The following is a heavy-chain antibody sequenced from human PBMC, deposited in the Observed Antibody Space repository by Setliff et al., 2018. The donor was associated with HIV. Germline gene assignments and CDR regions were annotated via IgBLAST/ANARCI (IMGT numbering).Heavy chain of an antibody. J-gene: IGHJ4*02. CDR1: GGSFSGYY. Sequence: PSETLSPTCAVYGGSFSGYYWSWIRQPPGKGLEWIGEINHSGSTNYNPSLKIQVTISVDTSKNQFSLKLSSVTAADTALYYCSRDAGGSGWYVFDQWGQGTLVTVSS. V-gene: IGHV4-34*01. D-gene: IGHD6-13*01. CDR3: SRDAGGSGWYVFDQ. CDR2: INHSGST.